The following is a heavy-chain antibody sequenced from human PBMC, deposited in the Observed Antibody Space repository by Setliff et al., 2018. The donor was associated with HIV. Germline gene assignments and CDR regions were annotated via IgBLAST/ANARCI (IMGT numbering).Heavy chain of an antibody. Sequence: WWSWVRQPPGKGLEWIGEIYHSGNTNYNPSLKSRVTLSVDMSKNQFSLNLSSVTAADTAVYYCAREAYCSGGSCYYFDYWGQGTLVTVSS. CDR3: AREAYCSGGSCYYFDY. J-gene: IGHJ4*02. CDR2: IYHSGNT. D-gene: IGHD2-15*01. CDR1: W. V-gene: IGHV4-4*02.